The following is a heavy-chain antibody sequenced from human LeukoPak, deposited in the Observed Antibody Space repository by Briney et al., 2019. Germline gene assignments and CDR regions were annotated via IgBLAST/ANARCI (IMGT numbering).Heavy chain of an antibody. CDR2: IIPIFGTA. Sequence: GASVTVSFKASGGTFSSYAISWVRQAPGQGLEWMGGIIPIFGTANYAQKFQGRVTITADESTSTAYMELSSLRSEDTAVYYCARRRGEDMYYFDYWGQGTLVTVSS. J-gene: IGHJ4*02. D-gene: IGHD3-10*01. CDR3: ARRRGEDMYYFDY. V-gene: IGHV1-69*13. CDR1: GGTFSSYA.